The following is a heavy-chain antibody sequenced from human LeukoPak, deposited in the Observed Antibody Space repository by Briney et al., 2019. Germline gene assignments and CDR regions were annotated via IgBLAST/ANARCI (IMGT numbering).Heavy chain of an antibody. V-gene: IGHV3-21*01. CDR3: ARVPDRFEVVINYFDY. D-gene: IGHD3-3*01. J-gene: IGHJ4*02. Sequence: PGGSLRLSCAASGFTFSNYTMNWVRQAPGKGLEWVSSISSSSGYIYYADSVKGRFTIYRDNAKNSLYLQMNSLRAEDTAVYYCARVPDRFEVVINYFDYWGQGTLVTVSS. CDR2: ISSSSGYI. CDR1: GFTFSNYT.